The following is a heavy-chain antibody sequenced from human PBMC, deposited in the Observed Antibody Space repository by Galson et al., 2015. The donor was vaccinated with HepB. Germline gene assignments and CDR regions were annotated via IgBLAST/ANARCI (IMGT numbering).Heavy chain of an antibody. Sequence: SLRLSCAASGFTFSNFAMSWVRQAPGRGLEWVSTISSTGVSTYYADSVKGRFTISRDNSKNTLYLRMNNLRAEDTAVYYCAKVLINSRGPVGFDIWGQGTMVTVSS. J-gene: IGHJ3*02. V-gene: IGHV3-23*01. D-gene: IGHD6-13*01. CDR3: AKVLINSRGPVGFDI. CDR2: ISSTGVST. CDR1: GFTFSNFA.